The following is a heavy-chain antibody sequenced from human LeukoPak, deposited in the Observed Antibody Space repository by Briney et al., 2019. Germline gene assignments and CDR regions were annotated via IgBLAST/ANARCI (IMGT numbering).Heavy chain of an antibody. CDR1: GFTFDDYA. CDR3: AKDIGRDIESSGWYGEGGLDY. Sequence: GGSLRLSCAVSGFTFDDYAMHWVRQAPGKGLEWVSGICWNSGSIGYADSVKGRFTISRDNAANSLYLQMNSLRAEDMALYDCAKDIGRDIESSGWYGEGGLDYWGQGTLVTVSS. V-gene: IGHV3-9*03. CDR2: ICWNSGSI. D-gene: IGHD6-19*01. J-gene: IGHJ4*02.